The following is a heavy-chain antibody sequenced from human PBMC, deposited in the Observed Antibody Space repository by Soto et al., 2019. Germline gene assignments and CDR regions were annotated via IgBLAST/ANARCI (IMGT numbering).Heavy chain of an antibody. CDR2: ISAYNGNT. J-gene: IGHJ6*03. D-gene: IGHD2-2*01. CDR3: ASGNCSSTSCPSHFLSGYLGATRLYYYYYMDV. V-gene: IGHV1-18*01. Sequence: ASVKVSCKASGYTFTSYAISWVRQAPGQGLEWMGWISAYNGNTNYAQKLQGRVTMTTDTSTSTAYMELRSLRSDDTAVYYCASGNCSSTSCPSHFLSGYLGATRLYYYYYMDVWGKGTGGTVSS. CDR1: GYTFTSYA.